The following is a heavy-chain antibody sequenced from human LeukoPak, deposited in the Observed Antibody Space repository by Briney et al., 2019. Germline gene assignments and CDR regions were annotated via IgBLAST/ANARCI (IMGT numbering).Heavy chain of an antibody. D-gene: IGHD6-6*01. CDR1: GYTFTSYD. J-gene: IGHJ6*03. Sequence: GASVKVSCKASGYTFTSYDINWVRQATGQGLEWMGWMNPNSGNTGYAQKFQGRVTMTRNTSISTAYMELCSLRSEDTAVYYCARGGGAARNYYYYMDVWGKGTTVTVSS. CDR3: ARGGGAARNYYYYMDV. V-gene: IGHV1-8*01. CDR2: MNPNSGNT.